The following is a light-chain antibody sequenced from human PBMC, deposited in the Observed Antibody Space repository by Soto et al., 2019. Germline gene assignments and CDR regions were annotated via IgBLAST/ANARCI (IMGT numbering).Light chain of an antibody. Sequence: EIVLTQSPATLSLSPGERASLSCRASQSVSTYLAWYQQKPGQAPRLLIYDASNRATGVPVRFSGSGSGTDFTLTISSLEPEDFAVYYCQQYNNWPSWTFGQGTKVDIK. CDR2: DAS. CDR3: QQYNNWPSWT. J-gene: IGKJ1*01. CDR1: QSVSTY. V-gene: IGKV3-11*01.